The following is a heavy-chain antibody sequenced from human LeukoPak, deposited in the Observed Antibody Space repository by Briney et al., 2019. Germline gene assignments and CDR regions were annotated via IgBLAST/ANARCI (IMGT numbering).Heavy chain of an antibody. D-gene: IGHD1-26*01. CDR2: ISGSSSTI. CDR3: ARLEGGSYFYSYFDY. Sequence: PGGSLRLSCAASGFTFNTYTMNWVRQAPGKGLEWVSYISGSSSTIYYADSVQGRFTISGDNAKNSLYLQMNSLRGEDTAVYYCARLEGGSYFYSYFDYWGQGTLVTVSS. V-gene: IGHV3-48*01. CDR1: GFTFNTYT. J-gene: IGHJ4*02.